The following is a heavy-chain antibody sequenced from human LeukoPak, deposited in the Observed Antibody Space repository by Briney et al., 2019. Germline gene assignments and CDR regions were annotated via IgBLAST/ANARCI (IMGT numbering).Heavy chain of an antibody. Sequence: GESLKISCKGSGYIFTSYWIGWVRQMPGKGLDWMGIIYPGDSDTRYSPSFQGQVTISADKSISTAYLQWSSLKASDTAMYYCARQGPSVAAAGKHYWFDPWGQGTLVTVSS. CDR1: GYIFTSYW. CDR2: IYPGDSDT. CDR3: ARQGPSVAAAGKHYWFDP. V-gene: IGHV5-51*01. D-gene: IGHD6-13*01. J-gene: IGHJ5*02.